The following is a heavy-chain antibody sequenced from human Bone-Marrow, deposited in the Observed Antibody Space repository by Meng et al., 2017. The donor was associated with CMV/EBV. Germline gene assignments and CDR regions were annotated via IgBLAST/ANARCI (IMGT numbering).Heavy chain of an antibody. V-gene: IGHV3-30*02. D-gene: IGHD1-7*01. CDR3: AKDQEGYNWNYGPAVDY. Sequence: GESLRLSCAASGFTFSSYGMHWVRQAPGKGLEWVAFIRYDGSNKYYADSVKGRFTISRDNSKNTLYLQMNSLRAEDTAVYYCAKDQEGYNWNYGPAVDYWGQGTLVTVSS. CDR2: IRYDGSNK. CDR1: GFTFSSYG. J-gene: IGHJ4*02.